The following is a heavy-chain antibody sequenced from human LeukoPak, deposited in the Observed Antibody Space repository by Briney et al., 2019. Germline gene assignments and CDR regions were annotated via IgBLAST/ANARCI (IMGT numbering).Heavy chain of an antibody. Sequence: GGSLRLSCAATEFTFSSYSMNWVRQAPGRGLEWVSSISSSSSYIYYADSVKGRFTISRDNSKNTLYLQMNSLRAEDTAVYYCAKDGGVGAFDIWGQGTMVTVSS. D-gene: IGHD3-3*01. J-gene: IGHJ3*02. CDR1: EFTFSSYS. CDR3: AKDGGVGAFDI. CDR2: ISSSSSYI. V-gene: IGHV3-21*01.